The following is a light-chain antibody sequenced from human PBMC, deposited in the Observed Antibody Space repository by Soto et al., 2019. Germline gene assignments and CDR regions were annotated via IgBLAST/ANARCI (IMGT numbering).Light chain of an antibody. V-gene: IGLV1-44*01. Sequence: QSALTQPRSASGTPGQRVTISCSGSSSNIGTDTVNWYQQLPGTAPKLLISNNNRRPSGVPDRFSGSKSGTSASLAISGLQSEDEADYYCAAWDDSLNGRVFGGGTKGTVL. CDR2: NNN. CDR1: SSNIGTDT. J-gene: IGLJ2*01. CDR3: AAWDDSLNGRV.